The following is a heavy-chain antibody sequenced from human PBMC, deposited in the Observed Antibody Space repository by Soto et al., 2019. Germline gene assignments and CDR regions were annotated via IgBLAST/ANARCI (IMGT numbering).Heavy chain of an antibody. CDR1: GGSISSYY. J-gene: IGHJ4*02. CDR2: IYTSGST. D-gene: IGHD2-15*01. V-gene: IGHV4-4*07. Sequence: QVQLQESGPGLVKPSETLSLTCTVSGGSISSYYWSWIRQPAGKGLEWIGRIYTSGSTNYNPSLNSRVTMSVDTSKNQFSLKLSSVTAADTAVYYCARDRIRYCSGGSCYEGIDYWGQGTLVTVSS. CDR3: ARDRIRYCSGGSCYEGIDY.